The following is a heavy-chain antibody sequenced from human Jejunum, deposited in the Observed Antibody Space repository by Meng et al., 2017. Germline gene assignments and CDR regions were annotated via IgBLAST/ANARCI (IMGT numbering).Heavy chain of an antibody. CDR1: GGSFSGYY. V-gene: IGHV4-34*01. CDR3: ARGSIADRLSD. Sequence: QQGGAGLLKPSETLSLTCTVYGGSFSGYYWSWIRQPPGKGLEWIGEINHSGSTSYNPSLKSRVTMSLDTSKNQFSLELSSVTAADTAVYYCARGSIADRLSDWGQGTLVTVSS. CDR2: INHSGST. D-gene: IGHD6-6*01. J-gene: IGHJ4*02.